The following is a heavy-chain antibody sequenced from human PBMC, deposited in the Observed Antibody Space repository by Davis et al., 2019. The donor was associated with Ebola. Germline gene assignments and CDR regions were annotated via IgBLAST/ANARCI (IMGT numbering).Heavy chain of an antibody. Sequence: GSLRLSCAASGFTFSSYAMHWVRQAPGKGLEWVAVISYDGSNKYYADSVKGRFTISRDNSKNTLYLQMNSLRAEDTAVYYCAKGALPYYYDSSAYYYDYWGQGTLVTVSS. CDR1: GFTFSSYA. V-gene: IGHV3-30-3*01. D-gene: IGHD3-22*01. CDR3: AKGALPYYYDSSAYYYDY. CDR2: ISYDGSNK. J-gene: IGHJ4*02.